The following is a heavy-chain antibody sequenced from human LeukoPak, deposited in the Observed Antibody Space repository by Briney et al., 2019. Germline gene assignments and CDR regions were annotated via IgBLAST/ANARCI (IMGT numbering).Heavy chain of an antibody. CDR2: ISYDGSNK. CDR1: GFTFSSYA. V-gene: IGHV3-30*04. D-gene: IGHD3-10*01. Sequence: GGSLRLSCAASGFTFSSYAMHWVRQAPGKGLEWGAVISYDGSNKYYADSVKGRFTISRDNSKNTLYLQMNSLRAEDTAVYYCARLGTTMVRGVIPLAFDIWGQGTMVTVSS. CDR3: ARLGTTMVRGVIPLAFDI. J-gene: IGHJ3*02.